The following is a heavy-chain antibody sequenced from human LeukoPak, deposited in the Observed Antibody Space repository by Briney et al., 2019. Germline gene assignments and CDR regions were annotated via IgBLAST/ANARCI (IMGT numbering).Heavy chain of an antibody. CDR1: GFTFSSYA. D-gene: IGHD6-19*01. V-gene: IGHV3-23*01. CDR3: AKDKKYSSGWYPELGYYGMDV. Sequence: GGSLRLSCAASGFTFSSYAMSWVRQAPGKGVEWVSAISGSGGSTYYADSVKGRFTISRDNSKNTLYLQMNSLRAEDTAVYYCAKDKKYSSGWYPELGYYGMDVWGQGTTVTVSS. J-gene: IGHJ6*02. CDR2: ISGSGGST.